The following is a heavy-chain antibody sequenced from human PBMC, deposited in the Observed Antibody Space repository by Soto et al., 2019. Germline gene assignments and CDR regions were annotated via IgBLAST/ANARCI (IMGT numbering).Heavy chain of an antibody. Sequence: GGSLRLSCAASGFTFTTFWMTWVRQAPGNRLEWVANMNADGSARGYVDSVKGRFTISRDNAKNSLYLQMNSLRVEDTAVYYCVRDSRFGAFDVWGPGTMVTVSS. CDR1: GFTFTTFW. CDR2: MNADGSAR. V-gene: IGHV3-7*01. J-gene: IGHJ3*01. D-gene: IGHD3-3*01. CDR3: VRDSRFGAFDV.